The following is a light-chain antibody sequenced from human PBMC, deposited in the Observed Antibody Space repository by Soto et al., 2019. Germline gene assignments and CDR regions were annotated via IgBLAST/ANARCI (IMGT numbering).Light chain of an antibody. V-gene: IGKV3-11*01. CDR1: QSVSSY. J-gene: IGKJ1*01. Sequence: EIVLTQSPSTLSGSGGDRATVSCRASQSVSSYLAWYQQKPGQAPRLLIYDASNRATGIPARFSGSGSGTDFTLTISSLEPEDFAVYYCQQRSNWPGTFGQGTKVDIK. CDR2: DAS. CDR3: QQRSNWPGT.